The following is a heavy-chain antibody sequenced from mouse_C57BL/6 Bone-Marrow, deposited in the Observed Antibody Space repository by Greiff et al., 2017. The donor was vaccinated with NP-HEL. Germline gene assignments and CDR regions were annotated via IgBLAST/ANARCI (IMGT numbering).Heavy chain of an antibody. J-gene: IGHJ2*01. Sequence: QVQLQQPGAELVKPGASVKLSCKASGYTFTSYWMQWVKQRPGQGLEWIGEIDPSDSYTNYNQKFKGKAPLTVDTSSSTAYIQLSSLTSEDSAVYYCARSDYWGQGTTLTVSS. CDR1: GYTFTSYW. CDR3: ARSDY. CDR2: IDPSDSYT. V-gene: IGHV1-50*01.